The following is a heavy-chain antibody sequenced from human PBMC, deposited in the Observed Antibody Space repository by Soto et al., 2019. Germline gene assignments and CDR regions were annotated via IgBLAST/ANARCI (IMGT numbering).Heavy chain of an antibody. V-gene: IGHV3-53*01. Sequence: PGGSLRLSCADSGFTASINYMSWVRQAPGKGLEWVSLFYAGGSTYYADSVKGRFTISRDTSKNTLYLQMNSLRVDATAVYYCARCYESSSRSVAYWGQGIPVTVSS. CDR2: FYAGGST. J-gene: IGHJ4*02. CDR3: ARCYESSSRSVAY. D-gene: IGHD6-13*01. CDR1: GFTASINY.